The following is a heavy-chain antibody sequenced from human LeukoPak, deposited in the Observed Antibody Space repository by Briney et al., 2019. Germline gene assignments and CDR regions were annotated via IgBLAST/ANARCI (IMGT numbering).Heavy chain of an antibody. CDR1: GYTFTGYY. Sequence: ASVKVSCKASGYTFTGYYLYWVRQAPGQGLEWMGRINPNSGGTNYAQKFQGRVTMTRDTSISTAYMELSRLRSDDTAVYYCARLPPYGDYRKYYYYGMDVWGQGTTVTVSS. CDR3: ARLPPYGDYRKYYYYGMDV. D-gene: IGHD4-17*01. CDR2: INPNSGGT. J-gene: IGHJ6*02. V-gene: IGHV1-2*06.